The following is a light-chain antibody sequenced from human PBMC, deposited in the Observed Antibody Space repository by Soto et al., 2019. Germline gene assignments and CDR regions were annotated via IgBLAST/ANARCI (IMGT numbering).Light chain of an antibody. CDR1: QRVSSN. CDR3: QQYDNWPIT. CDR2: GAS. V-gene: IGKV3-15*01. Sequence: EIVMTQSPATLSVSPGARATLSCRASQRVSSNLAWDQQKPYQAPRLLIYGASTRATGIPARFSCSGSGTEFTITIRRLLSEDFAVFYCQQYDNWPITFGQGTRREI. J-gene: IGKJ5*01.